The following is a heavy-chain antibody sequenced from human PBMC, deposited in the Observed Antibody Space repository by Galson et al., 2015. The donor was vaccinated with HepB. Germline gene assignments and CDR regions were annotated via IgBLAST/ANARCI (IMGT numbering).Heavy chain of an antibody. D-gene: IGHD3-10*01. J-gene: IGHJ5*01. Sequence: SVKVSCKASGYTFSTYTMHWVRQAPGQRPEWMGCISTGNGNTRYPQNFQDRVTITKDTSASTVYMELSSLRSEDTAVYYCARDGYGPGDNWFDSWGQGTLVTVSS. CDR3: ARDGYGPGDNWFDS. CDR1: GYTFSTYT. CDR2: ISTGNGNT. V-gene: IGHV1-3*04.